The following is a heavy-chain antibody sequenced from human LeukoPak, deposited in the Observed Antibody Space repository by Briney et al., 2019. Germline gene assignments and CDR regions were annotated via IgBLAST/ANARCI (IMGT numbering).Heavy chain of an antibody. CDR1: GFTFFSYS. Sequence: KPGGSLRLSCAASGFTFFSYSMNCVRQAPGKGLEWVSSISSSSSYIYYADSVKGRFTISRDNAKNSLYLQMNSLRAEDTAVYYCARDSGYSYGSDYWGQGTLVTVSS. D-gene: IGHD5-18*01. V-gene: IGHV3-21*01. J-gene: IGHJ4*02. CDR2: ISSSSSYI. CDR3: ARDSGYSYGSDY.